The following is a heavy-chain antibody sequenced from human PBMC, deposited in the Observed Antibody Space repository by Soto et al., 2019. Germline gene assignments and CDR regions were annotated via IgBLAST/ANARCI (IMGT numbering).Heavy chain of an antibody. CDR2: IIPIFGTA. Sequence: SVKVSCKASGGTFSSYAISWVRQAPGQGLEWMGGIIPIFGTANYAQKFQGRVTITADESTSTAYMELSSLRSEDTAVYYCARDIESSGWSDWFDPWGQGTLVTVSS. V-gene: IGHV1-69*13. J-gene: IGHJ5*02. D-gene: IGHD6-19*01. CDR1: GGTFSSYA. CDR3: ARDIESSGWSDWFDP.